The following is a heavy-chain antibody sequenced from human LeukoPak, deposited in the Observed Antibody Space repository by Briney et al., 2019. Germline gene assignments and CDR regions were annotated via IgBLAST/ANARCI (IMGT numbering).Heavy chain of an antibody. D-gene: IGHD4-17*01. Sequence: PGGSLRLSCAGSGFTFDDYGMSWVRQAPGKGLEWLSHISSTGGTIYYADSVKGRLTVSRDNAENSLYLQMNSLRAEDTAVYYCAKSDPYGDSLIEIWGQGALVTVSS. V-gene: IGHV3-48*03. J-gene: IGHJ4*02. CDR2: ISSTGGTI. CDR1: GFTFDDYG. CDR3: AKSDPYGDSLIEI.